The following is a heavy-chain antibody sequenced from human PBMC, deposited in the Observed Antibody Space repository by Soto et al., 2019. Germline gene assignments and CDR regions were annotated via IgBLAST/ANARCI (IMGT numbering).Heavy chain of an antibody. CDR2: FDPEDGET. D-gene: IGHD6-19*01. V-gene: IGHV1-24*01. CDR3: ARSIAVAGRGINWFDP. CDR1: AYTLTELS. Sequence: SVKVSCKVSAYTLTELSMHWVRQAPGKGLEWMGGFDPEDGETIYAQKFQGRVTMTEDTSTDTAYMELSSLRSEDTAVYYCARSIAVAGRGINWFDPWGQGTLVTVSS. J-gene: IGHJ5*02.